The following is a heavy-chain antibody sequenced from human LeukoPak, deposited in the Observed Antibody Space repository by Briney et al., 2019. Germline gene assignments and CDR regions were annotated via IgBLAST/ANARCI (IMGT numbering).Heavy chain of an antibody. J-gene: IGHJ4*02. CDR2: ITSSGAAT. CDR1: AFTFSSSA. Sequence: GGSLRLSCAASAFTFSSSAMTWVRQAPGKGLKYVSSITSSGAATFYADSVRGRFTISRDNSKNTLHLQMNSLRAEDTAVYYCAKRLESGADSYDYWGQGTLVTVSS. CDR3: AKRLESGADSYDY. V-gene: IGHV3-23*01. D-gene: IGHD2-21*01.